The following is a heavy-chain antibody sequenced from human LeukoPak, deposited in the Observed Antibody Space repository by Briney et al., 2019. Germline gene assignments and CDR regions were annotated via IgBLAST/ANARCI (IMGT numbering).Heavy chain of an antibody. V-gene: IGHV4-30-2*01. CDR2: INHSGST. Sequence: PQTLSLTCTVSGGSISSGGYYWSWIRQPPGKGLEWIGEINHSGSTNYNPSLKSRVTISVDTSKNQFSLKLSSVTAADTAVYYCARGKSGFDWLFQVNWFDPWGQGTLVTVSS. CDR3: ARGKSGFDWLFQVNWFDP. CDR1: GGSISSGGYY. J-gene: IGHJ5*02. D-gene: IGHD3-9*01.